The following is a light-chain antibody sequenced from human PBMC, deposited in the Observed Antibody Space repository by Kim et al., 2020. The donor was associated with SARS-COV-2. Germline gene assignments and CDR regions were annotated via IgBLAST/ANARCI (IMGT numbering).Light chain of an antibody. CDR3: SSYTSSRTVI. CDR1: SSDVGGYTY. Sequence: GQSIPLSCTGTSSDVGGYTYVSWYQQHPGKAPNLLLSDDTLRPSGVSHRFSGSKSGNTASLTISGLKAADEAHYYCSSYTSSRTVIFGGGTQLTVL. CDR2: DDT. J-gene: IGLJ2*01. V-gene: IGLV2-14*04.